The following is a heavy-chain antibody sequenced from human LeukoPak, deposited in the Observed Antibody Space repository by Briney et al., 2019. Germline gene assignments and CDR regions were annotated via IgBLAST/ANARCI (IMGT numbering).Heavy chain of an antibody. CDR1: GFTFSSYA. D-gene: IGHD1-26*01. V-gene: IGHV3-30-3*01. CDR3: ARQGYSGSYLKLKGFDY. J-gene: IGHJ4*02. CDR2: ISYDGSNK. Sequence: PGGSLRLSCAASGFTFSSYAMHWVRQAPGKGLEWVAVISYDGSNKYYADSVKGRFTISRDNSKNTLYLQMNSLRAEDTAVYYCARQGYSGSYLKLKGFDYWGQGTLVTVSS.